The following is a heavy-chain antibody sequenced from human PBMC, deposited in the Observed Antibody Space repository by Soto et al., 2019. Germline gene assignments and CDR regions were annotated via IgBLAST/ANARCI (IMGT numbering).Heavy chain of an antibody. CDR3: ARVGYDFWSGYYYYMEV. V-gene: IGHV4-31*03. Sequence: TSETLSLTCTVSGGSVSSGGYYWSWIRQHPGKGLEWIGYIYYSGSTYYNPSLKSRVTISVDTSKNQFSLKLSSVTAADTAVYYCARVGYDFWSGYYYYMEVWGKGTTVTVSS. CDR2: IYYSGST. D-gene: IGHD3-3*01. CDR1: GGSVSSGGYY. J-gene: IGHJ6*03.